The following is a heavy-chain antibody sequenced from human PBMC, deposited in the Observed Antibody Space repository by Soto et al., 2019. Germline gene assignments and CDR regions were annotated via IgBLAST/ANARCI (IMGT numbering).Heavy chain of an antibody. J-gene: IGHJ5*02. Sequence: PGGSLRLSCAASGFTVSSNYMTWVRQAPGKGLEWVSVIYSGGSTYYADSVKGRFTISRDNSKTTLYLQMNSLRAEDTAVYYCARHPERIAQIGWFDPWGQGTLVTVSS. CDR2: IYSGGST. CDR1: GFTVSSNY. CDR3: ARHPERIAQIGWFDP. D-gene: IGHD6-13*01. V-gene: IGHV3-66*04.